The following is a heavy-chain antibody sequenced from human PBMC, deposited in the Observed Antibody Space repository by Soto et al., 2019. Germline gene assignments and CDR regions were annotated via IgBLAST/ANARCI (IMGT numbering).Heavy chain of an antibody. V-gene: IGHV3-74*01. D-gene: IGHD3-10*01. CDR2: INSDGSST. J-gene: IGHJ4*02. CDR1: GFTFSSYW. CDR3: ARAVEFLLWFGEPEGYYFDY. Sequence: GGSLRLSCAASGFTFSSYWMHWVRQAPGKGLVWVSRINSDGSSTSYADSVKGRFTISRDNAKNTLYLQMNSLRAEDTAVYYCARAVEFLLWFGEPEGYYFDYWGQGTLVTVSS.